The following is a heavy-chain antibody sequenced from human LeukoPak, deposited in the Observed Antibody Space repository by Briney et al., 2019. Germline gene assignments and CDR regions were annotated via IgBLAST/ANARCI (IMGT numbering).Heavy chain of an antibody. CDR3: ARVNFWSGYYDPSSDWFDP. J-gene: IGHJ5*02. CDR1: GGSISSGDYY. Sequence: SQTLSPTCTVSGGSISSGDYYWSWIRQPPGKGLEWIGYIYYSGSTYYNPSLKSRVTISVDTSKNQFSLKLSSVTAADTAVYYCARVNFWSGYYDPSSDWFDPWGQGTLVTVSS. D-gene: IGHD3-3*01. CDR2: IYYSGST. V-gene: IGHV4-30-4*08.